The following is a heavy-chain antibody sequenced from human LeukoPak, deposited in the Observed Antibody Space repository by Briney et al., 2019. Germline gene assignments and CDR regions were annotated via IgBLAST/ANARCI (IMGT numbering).Heavy chain of an antibody. CDR1: GSTFNNYA. V-gene: IGHV3-9*01. Sequence: TGGSLRPSCPGSGSTFNNYAMNWVRQPPGKGREWVSGISWNSGSIDYADSVKGRFTISRDNAKNSLYLQMNSLRVEDTAFYYCAKDNRRHYTSGPNPDSLHWGQGALVAVSS. D-gene: IGHD6-19*01. J-gene: IGHJ4*02. CDR2: ISWNSGSI. CDR3: AKDNRRHYTSGPNPDSLH.